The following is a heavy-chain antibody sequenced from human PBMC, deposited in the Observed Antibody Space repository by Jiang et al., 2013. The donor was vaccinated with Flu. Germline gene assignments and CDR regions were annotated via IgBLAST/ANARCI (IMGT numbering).Heavy chain of an antibody. D-gene: IGHD3-16*01. J-gene: IGHJ4*02. CDR3: ARGARGLGEGGEFDY. CDR1: GGSISSYY. Sequence: LLKPSETLSLTCTVPGGSISSYYWSWIRQPPGKGLEWIGYIYYSGSTNYNPSLKSRVTISVDTSKNQFSLKLSSVTAADTAVYYCARGARGLGEGGEFDYWGQGTLVTVSS. V-gene: IGHV4-59*01. CDR2: IYYSGST.